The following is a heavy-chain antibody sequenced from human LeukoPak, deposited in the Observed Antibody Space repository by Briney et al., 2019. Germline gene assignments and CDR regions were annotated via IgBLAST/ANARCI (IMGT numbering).Heavy chain of an antibody. CDR3: AKANSGSASRGYFDY. CDR1: GFTFSTYG. V-gene: IGHV3-23*01. CDR2: ISGSGSTT. J-gene: IGHJ4*02. D-gene: IGHD6-25*01. Sequence: GGSLRLSCAASGFTFSTYGMSWVRQAPGKRLEWVSGISGSGSTTYYADSVKGRFTISRDNSKNTLYLQMNSLRAEDTAVYYCAKANSGSASRGYFDYWGQGTLVTVSS.